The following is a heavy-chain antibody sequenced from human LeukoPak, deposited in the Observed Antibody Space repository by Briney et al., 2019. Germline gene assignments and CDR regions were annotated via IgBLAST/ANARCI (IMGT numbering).Heavy chain of an antibody. CDR3: ARGRGYSSGWVMDV. D-gene: IGHD6-19*01. J-gene: IGHJ6*02. CDR1: GFTFSSYD. Sequence: GGSLRLSCAASGFTFSSYDMHWVRHATGKGLEWVSAIGTAGDPYYPGSVKGRFTISRENAKNSLYLQMNSLRAGDTAVYYCARGRGYSSGWVMDVWGQGTTVTVSS. V-gene: IGHV3-13*05. CDR2: IGTAGDP.